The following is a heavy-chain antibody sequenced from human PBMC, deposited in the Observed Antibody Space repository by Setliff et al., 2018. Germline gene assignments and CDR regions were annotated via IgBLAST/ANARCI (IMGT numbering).Heavy chain of an antibody. D-gene: IGHD1-26*01. Sequence: GASVKVSCKASGYTFTDYAMHWVRQAPGQRLEWMGWINPGNGNTKYSQKLQGRVTMTKDTSTSTAYMELRSLRPDDTAVYYCVRDLGQWALDFWGQGTLVTVSS. CDR2: INPGNGNT. CDR1: GYTFTDYA. CDR3: VRDLGQWALDF. J-gene: IGHJ4*02. V-gene: IGHV1-3*01.